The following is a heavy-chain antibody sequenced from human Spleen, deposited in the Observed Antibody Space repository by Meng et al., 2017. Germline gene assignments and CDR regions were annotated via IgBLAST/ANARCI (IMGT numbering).Heavy chain of an antibody. Sequence: QVQLQQWGAGLLKPSETLSLTCAVYGGPFNTYYWTWIRQPPGKGLEWIGEIHHSGSTNYNPSLKSRVTISTGTSKNQFSLKLSSVTAADTAVYYCARGAGLLMTVAGGYDFWGQGTLVTVSS. CDR3: ARGAGLLMTVAGGYDF. J-gene: IGHJ4*02. CDR1: GGPFNTYY. CDR2: IHHSGST. D-gene: IGHD6-19*01. V-gene: IGHV4-34*01.